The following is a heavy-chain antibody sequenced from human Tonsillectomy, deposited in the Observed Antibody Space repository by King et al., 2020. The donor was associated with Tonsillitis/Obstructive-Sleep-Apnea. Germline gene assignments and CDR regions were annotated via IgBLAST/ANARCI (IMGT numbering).Heavy chain of an antibody. V-gene: IGHV3-7*03. CDR2: IKLDGSEK. CDR3: ASDKTGGWYFDV. D-gene: IGHD1-14*01. CDR1: GFTFSSYW. J-gene: IGHJ2*01. Sequence: EVQLVESGGGLVQPGGSLRLSCAASGFTFSSYWMYWVRQTPGKGLEWVANIKLDGSEKYYGDSVKGRFTISRDNAKNSLYLQMSSLRAEDTGVYYCASDKTGGWYFDVWGRGTLVTVSS.